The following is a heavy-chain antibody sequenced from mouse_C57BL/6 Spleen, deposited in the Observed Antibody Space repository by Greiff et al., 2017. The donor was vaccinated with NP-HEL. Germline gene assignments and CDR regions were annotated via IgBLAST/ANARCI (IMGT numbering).Heavy chain of an antibody. J-gene: IGHJ1*03. CDR2: ISYDGSN. Sequence: EVKLQESGPGLVKPSPSLSLTCSVTGYSITSGYYWNWIRQFPGNKLEWMGYISYDGSNNYNPSLKNRISITRDTSKNQFFLKLNSVTTEDTATYYCARDNYSDWYFDVWGTGTTVTVSS. V-gene: IGHV3-6*01. D-gene: IGHD1-1*01. CDR3: ARDNYSDWYFDV. CDR1: GYSITSGYY.